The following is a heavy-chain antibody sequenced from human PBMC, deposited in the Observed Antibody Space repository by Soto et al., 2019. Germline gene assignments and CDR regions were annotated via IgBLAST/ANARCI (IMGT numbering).Heavy chain of an antibody. J-gene: IGHJ4*02. V-gene: IGHV3-23*01. CDR2: ISATGGNT. CDR3: AKVVWGYIGPSPSVAFDY. CDR1: GFTFSDHA. Sequence: EVQVLESGGGLVQPGGSLRLSCAASGFTFSDHAMNWVRQAPGKGLEWLSTISATGGNTFYADSVKGRFTISRDKSMNTLYLQMNNLRAEDTALYYCAKVVWGYIGPSPSVAFDYWGRGTLVTVSS. D-gene: IGHD1-26*01.